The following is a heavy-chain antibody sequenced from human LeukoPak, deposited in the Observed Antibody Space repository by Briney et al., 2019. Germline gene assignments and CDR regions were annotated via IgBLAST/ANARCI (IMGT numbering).Heavy chain of an antibody. CDR3: ARSGSYRGYNWFDP. Sequence: SETLSLTCAVYGGSFSGYYWSWIRQPPGKGLEWIGEINHSGSTNYNPSLKSRVTISVDTSKNQFSLKLSSVTAADTAVYYRARSGSYRGYNWFDPWGQGTLVTVSS. V-gene: IGHV4-34*01. J-gene: IGHJ5*02. D-gene: IGHD1-26*01. CDR2: INHSGST. CDR1: GGSFSGYY.